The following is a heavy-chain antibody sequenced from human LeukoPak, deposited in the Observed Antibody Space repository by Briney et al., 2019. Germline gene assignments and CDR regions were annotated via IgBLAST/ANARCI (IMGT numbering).Heavy chain of an antibody. J-gene: IGHJ4*02. CDR1: GFTFRDYY. CDR2: ISSRSDYT. CDR3: ARCQYNSSPDF. D-gene: IGHD6-19*01. V-gene: IGHV3-11*03. Sequence: GGSLRLSCAASGFTFRDYYMSWIRQAPGKGLEWVSYISSRSDYTNYADSVKGRFTISRDNAENSLYLQMNSLRAEDTAVYYCARCQYNSSPDFWSQGTLVTVCS.